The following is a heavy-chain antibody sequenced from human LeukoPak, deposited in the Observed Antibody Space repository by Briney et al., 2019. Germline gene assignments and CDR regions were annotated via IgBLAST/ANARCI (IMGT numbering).Heavy chain of an antibody. Sequence: PGGSLRLSCAASGFTFSSYWMSRVRQAPGKGLEWVANIKQDGSEKYYVDSVKGRFTISRDNAKNSLYLQMNSLRAEDTAVYYCARDLVVVAAALDYWGQGTLVTVSS. CDR2: IKQDGSEK. CDR3: ARDLVVVAAALDY. CDR1: GFTFSSYW. V-gene: IGHV3-7*01. J-gene: IGHJ4*02. D-gene: IGHD2-2*01.